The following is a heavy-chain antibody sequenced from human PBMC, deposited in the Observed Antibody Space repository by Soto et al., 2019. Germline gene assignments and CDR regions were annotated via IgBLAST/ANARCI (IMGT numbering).Heavy chain of an antibody. Sequence: QVQLVQSGAEVKKPGASVKVSCKASGYTFTSYGISWVRQAPGQGLEWMGWISAYNGNTNYTQKLQGRVTMTTDTTKGTAYMELRSLRSDDTSVYYCVVAAQPYCVDYWGQGALVTVSS. J-gene: IGHJ4*02. CDR3: VVAAQPYCVDY. V-gene: IGHV1-18*01. CDR1: GYTFTSYG. D-gene: IGHD2-15*01. CDR2: ISAYNGNT.